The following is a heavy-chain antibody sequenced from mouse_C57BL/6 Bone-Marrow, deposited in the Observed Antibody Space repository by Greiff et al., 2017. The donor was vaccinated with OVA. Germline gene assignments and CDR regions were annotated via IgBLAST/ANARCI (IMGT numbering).Heavy chain of an antibody. J-gene: IGHJ2*01. CDR2: IDPENGDT. D-gene: IGHD2-3*01. CDR3: DGYYY. Sequence: VQLKESGAELVRPGASVKLSCTASGINIKDDYMHWVKQSPEQGLEWIGWIDPENGDTEYASKFQGKATITVDTSSNTAYLQLSSLTSEDTAVYYCDGYYYWGQGTTLTVSS. CDR1: GINIKDDY. V-gene: IGHV14-4*01.